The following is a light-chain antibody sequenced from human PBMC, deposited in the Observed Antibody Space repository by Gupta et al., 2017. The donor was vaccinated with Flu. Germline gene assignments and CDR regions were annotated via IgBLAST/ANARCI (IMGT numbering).Light chain of an antibody. J-gene: IGLJ1*01. Sequence: SYELTQPPSVSVSPGQTASITRSGDNLGDKYASWYQQKPGQSPVLVIYKDTKRPSGIPERFSGSNSGNTATLTISGTQAMDEADYYCQAWDSTTGVFGTGTKVTVL. V-gene: IGLV3-1*01. CDR2: KDT. CDR3: QAWDSTTGV. CDR1: NLGDKY.